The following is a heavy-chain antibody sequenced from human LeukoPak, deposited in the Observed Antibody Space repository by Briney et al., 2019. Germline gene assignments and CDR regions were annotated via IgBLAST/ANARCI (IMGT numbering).Heavy chain of an antibody. D-gene: IGHD3-10*01. V-gene: IGHV2-26*01. CDR1: GFSLSNARMG. Sequence: SGPTLVNPTETLTLTCTVSGFSLSNARMGVSWIRQPPGKALEWLAHIFSNDEKSYSTSLKSRLTISKDTSKSQVVLTMTNMDPVDIATYYCARLLLWFGELLDGMDVWGQGTTVTVSS. CDR3: ARLLLWFGELLDGMDV. CDR2: IFSNDEK. J-gene: IGHJ6*02.